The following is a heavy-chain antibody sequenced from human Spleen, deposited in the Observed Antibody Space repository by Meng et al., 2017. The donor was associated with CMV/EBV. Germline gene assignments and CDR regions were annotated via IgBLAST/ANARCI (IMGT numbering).Heavy chain of an antibody. CDR3: VRGKAWFLDLYGTDV. CDR1: GFTFDDYA. CDR2: ISWDGGST. D-gene: IGHD3/OR15-3a*01. Sequence: GGSLRLSCAASGFTFDDYAMHWVRQAPGKGLEWVSLISWDGGSTYYGDSVKGRFTISRDNSKNSLYLQMNSLRAGDTAVYYCVRGKAWFLDLYGTDVWGQGTTVTVSS. V-gene: IGHV3-43*02. J-gene: IGHJ6*02.